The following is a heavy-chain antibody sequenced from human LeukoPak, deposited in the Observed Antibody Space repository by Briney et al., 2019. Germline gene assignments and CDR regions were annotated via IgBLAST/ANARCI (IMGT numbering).Heavy chain of an antibody. V-gene: IGHV4-59*01. Sequence: SETLSLTCTVSGGSISSYYWSWIRQPPGKGLEWIGYIYYSGSTNYNPSLKSRVTISVDTSKNQFSLKLSSVTAADTAVYYCARGDYYGSSGYYPEFDYWGQGTLVTVSS. CDR3: ARGDYYGSSGYYPEFDY. CDR2: IYYSGST. CDR1: GGSISSYY. D-gene: IGHD3-22*01. J-gene: IGHJ4*02.